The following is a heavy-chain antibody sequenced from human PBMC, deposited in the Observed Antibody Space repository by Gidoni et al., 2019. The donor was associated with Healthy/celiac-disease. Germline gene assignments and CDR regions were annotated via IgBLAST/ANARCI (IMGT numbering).Heavy chain of an antibody. J-gene: IGHJ6*03. Sequence: QVQLQQWGAGLSKPSETLSLTCAVYGGSFSGYYWSWIRQPPGKGLEWIGEINHSGSTNYNPSLKSRVTISVDTSKNQFSLKLSSVTAADTAVYYCARALLWFGAHQRGGNYYYMDVWGKGTTVTVSS. CDR1: GGSFSGYY. CDR3: ARALLWFGAHQRGGNYYYMDV. V-gene: IGHV4-34*01. D-gene: IGHD3-10*01. CDR2: INHSGST.